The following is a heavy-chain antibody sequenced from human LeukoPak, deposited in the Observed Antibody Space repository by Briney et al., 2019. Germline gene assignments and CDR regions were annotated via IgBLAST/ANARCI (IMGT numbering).Heavy chain of an antibody. CDR3: ARAYGSGSFPYYYYYMDV. CDR1: GFTFSDYW. CDR2: IKQDGSEK. J-gene: IGHJ6*03. Sequence: GGSLRLSCAASGFTFSDYWMSWVRQAPGKGLEWVANIKQDGSEKYYVDSVKGRFTISRDSAKNSLYLQMNSLRAEDTAVYYCARAYGSGSFPYYYYYMDVWGKGTTVTVSS. V-gene: IGHV3-7*01. D-gene: IGHD3-10*01.